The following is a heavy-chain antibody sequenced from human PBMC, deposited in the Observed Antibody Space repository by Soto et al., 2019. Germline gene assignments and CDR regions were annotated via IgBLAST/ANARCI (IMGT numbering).Heavy chain of an antibody. Sequence: GGSLRLSCAASGFTFSSYGMHWVRQAPGKGLEWVAVIWYDGSNKYYADSVKGRFTISRDNSKNTLYLQMNSLRAEDTAVYYCARRYSSGQTADYYYGMDVWGQGTTVTVSS. CDR3: ARRYSSGQTADYYYGMDV. V-gene: IGHV3-33*01. CDR2: IWYDGSNK. D-gene: IGHD6-19*01. J-gene: IGHJ6*02. CDR1: GFTFSSYG.